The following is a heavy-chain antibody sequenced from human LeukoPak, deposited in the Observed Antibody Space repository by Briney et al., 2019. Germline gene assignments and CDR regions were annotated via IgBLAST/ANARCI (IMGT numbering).Heavy chain of an antibody. CDR1: GFTFSSYD. D-gene: IGHD2-15*01. CDR3: ARDSAARSNL. Sequence: GGSLRLSCAASGFTFSSYDMSWVRQAPGKGLEWVSGISGSGSNTYYADSVKGRFTISRDNSKNTLYLQMNSLRAEDTAVYYCARDSAARSNLWGRGALVTVAS. V-gene: IGHV3-23*01. J-gene: IGHJ2*01. CDR2: ISGSGSNT.